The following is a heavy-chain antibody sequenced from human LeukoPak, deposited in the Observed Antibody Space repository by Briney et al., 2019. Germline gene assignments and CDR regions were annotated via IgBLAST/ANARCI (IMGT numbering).Heavy chain of an antibody. D-gene: IGHD3-22*01. J-gene: IGHJ4*02. CDR2: ISSSGSTI. CDR3: ARYYYDSSGYRWITRYFDY. Sequence: GSLRLSCAASGFTFSDYYMSWIRQAPGKGLGWVSYISSSGSTIYYTDSVKGRFTISRDNAKNSLYLQMNSLRAEDTAVYYCARYYYDSSGYRWITRYFDYWGQGTLVTVSS. CDR1: GFTFSDYY. V-gene: IGHV3-11*01.